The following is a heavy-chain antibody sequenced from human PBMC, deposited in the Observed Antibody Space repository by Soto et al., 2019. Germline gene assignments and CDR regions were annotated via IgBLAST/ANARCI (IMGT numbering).Heavy chain of an antibody. J-gene: IGHJ4*02. V-gene: IGHV4-39*01. Sequence: SETLSLTCTVSGGPTSSSSYYWGWIRQPPGQGLEWLGTIYSLGNTYYNPSLKSRVTISVDKSKSQLFLKLSSVTAPDTAVYYCARQIYDSSGYYYAYWGQGTRVTVSS. CDR2: IYSLGNT. CDR3: ARQIYDSSGYYYAY. CDR1: GGPTSSSSYY. D-gene: IGHD3-22*01.